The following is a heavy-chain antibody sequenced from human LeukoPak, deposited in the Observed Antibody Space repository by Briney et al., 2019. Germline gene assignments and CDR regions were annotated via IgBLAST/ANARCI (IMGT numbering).Heavy chain of an antibody. D-gene: IGHD3-9*01. J-gene: IGHJ4*02. V-gene: IGHV3-15*01. Sequence: PGGSLRLSCAASGFTFSNAWMSWVRQAPGKGLEWVGRIKSKTDGGTTDYAAPVRGRFTISRDDSKNTLYLQMNSLKTEDTDVYYCTTVRLKAALVYIFGYWGQGTLVTVSS. CDR1: GFTFSNAW. CDR3: TTVRLKAALVYIFGY. CDR2: IKSKTDGGTT.